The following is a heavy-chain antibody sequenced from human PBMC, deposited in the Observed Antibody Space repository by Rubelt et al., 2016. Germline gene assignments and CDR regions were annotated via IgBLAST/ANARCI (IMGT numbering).Heavy chain of an antibody. J-gene: IGHJ6*03. CDR1: GGSISSYY. V-gene: IGHV4-39*01. Sequence: QLQLRESGPGLVKPSETLSLTCTVSGGSISSYYWGWIRQPPGKGLEWIGSICYSGSTYYNPSLKSRVTISVDTSKNQVSLKLNSGTAADRAVDYCARHLDRYYYYYMDVWGKGTTVTVSS. CDR2: ICYSGST. CDR3: ARHLDRYYYYYMDV.